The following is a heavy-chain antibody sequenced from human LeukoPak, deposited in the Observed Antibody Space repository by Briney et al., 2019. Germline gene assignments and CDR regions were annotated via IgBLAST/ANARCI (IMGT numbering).Heavy chain of an antibody. J-gene: IGHJ4*02. CDR3: ARHGDYCFDL. Sequence: PGRSLRLSCAASGFTFSRSWMGWVRQAPGKGLEWVANIKQDGTSKYYVDSVMGRFTISRDNAENSVYLQMNSLSAGDTAVYYCARHGDYCFDLWGPGTRVTVSS. V-gene: IGHV3-7*02. D-gene: IGHD2-21*01. CDR2: IKQDGTSK. CDR1: GFTFSRSW.